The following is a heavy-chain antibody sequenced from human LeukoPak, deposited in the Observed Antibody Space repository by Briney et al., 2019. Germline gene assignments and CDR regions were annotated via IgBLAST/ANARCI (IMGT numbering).Heavy chain of an antibody. V-gene: IGHV4-59*01. CDR2: IYYSGNT. D-gene: IGHD6-19*01. Sequence: PSETLSLTCAVYGGSFSRYYWSWIRQPPGKGLEWIGYIYYSGNTNYNPSLKSRVTISVDTSKNQFSLKLSSVTAADTAVYYCARDQGTVAGLGHWFDPWGQGTLVTVSS. CDR1: GGSFSRYY. J-gene: IGHJ5*02. CDR3: ARDQGTVAGLGHWFDP.